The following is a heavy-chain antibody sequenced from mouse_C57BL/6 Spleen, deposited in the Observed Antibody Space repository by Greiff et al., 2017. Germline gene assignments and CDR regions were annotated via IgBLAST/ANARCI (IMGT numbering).Heavy chain of an antibody. CDR1: GYTFTSYW. CDR2: IDPSDSET. Sequence: QVQLQQPGAELVRPGSSVKLSCKASGYTFTSYWMHWVKQRPIQGLEWIGNIDPSDSETHYNQKFKDKATLTVDKSSSTAYMQLSSLTSEDSAVYYCARERDYYGSSPYYDAMDYWGQGTSVTVSS. J-gene: IGHJ4*01. D-gene: IGHD1-1*01. CDR3: ARERDYYGSSPYYDAMDY. V-gene: IGHV1-52*01.